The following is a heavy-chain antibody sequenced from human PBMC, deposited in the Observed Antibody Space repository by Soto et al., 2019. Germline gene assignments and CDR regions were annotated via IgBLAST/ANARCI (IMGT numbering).Heavy chain of an antibody. Sequence: QITLNESGPTVVKPAETLTLTCTFSGFSLTTSGVGVGWIRQSPGKAPEWLALLYWDDDKRYSASLKSRLTITKDTSKNQVVLTMASVDPADTATYYCAPRILRTVFGLVTTTAIYFDFWGQGTPVVVSS. V-gene: IGHV2-5*02. CDR3: APRILRTVFGLVTTTAIYFDF. J-gene: IGHJ4*02. CDR2: LYWDDDK. D-gene: IGHD3-3*01. CDR1: GFSLTTSGVG.